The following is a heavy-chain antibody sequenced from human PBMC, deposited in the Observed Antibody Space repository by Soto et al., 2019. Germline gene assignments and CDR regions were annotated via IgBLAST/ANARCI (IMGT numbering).Heavy chain of an antibody. J-gene: IGHJ4*02. Sequence: RRLSCAASVFTSSDYYISWIRQAPGKGLEWVSYISSSGSTIYYADSVKGRFTISRDNAKNSLYLQMNSLRAEDTAVYYCARGTARPGFDYWGQGTLVTVSS. CDR1: VFTSSDYY. V-gene: IGHV3-11*01. CDR2: ISSSGSTI. CDR3: ARGTARPGFDY. D-gene: IGHD6-6*01.